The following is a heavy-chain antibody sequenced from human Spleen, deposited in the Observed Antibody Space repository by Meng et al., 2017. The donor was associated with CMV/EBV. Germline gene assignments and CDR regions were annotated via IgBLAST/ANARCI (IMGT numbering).Heavy chain of an antibody. J-gene: IGHJ4*02. CDR1: GFSFSSYW. Sequence: GGSLRLSCTVSGFSFSSYWMSWVRQAPGKGLEWVSVISSGGSSTYYADSVKGRFTISRDNSKNTLYLQMNSLRAEDTAVYYCAKTYRGGRDDYWGQGTLVTVSS. CDR3: AKTYRGGRDDY. CDR2: ISSGGSST. V-gene: IGHV3-23*03. D-gene: IGHD3-10*01.